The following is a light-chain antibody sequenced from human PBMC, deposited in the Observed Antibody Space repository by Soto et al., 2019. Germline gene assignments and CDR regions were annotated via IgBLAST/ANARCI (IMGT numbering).Light chain of an antibody. CDR1: SSYVGSYDY. Sequence: QSALTQPPSASGSPGQSVTISCTGTSSYVGSYDYVSWYQQHPGKAPKLLIYEVSKRPSGVPDRFSGAKSGNTASLTVSGLHAEDEADYYCSSYAGSNNYVVFGGGTKVTVL. J-gene: IGLJ2*01. CDR3: SSYAGSNNYVV. V-gene: IGLV2-8*01. CDR2: EVS.